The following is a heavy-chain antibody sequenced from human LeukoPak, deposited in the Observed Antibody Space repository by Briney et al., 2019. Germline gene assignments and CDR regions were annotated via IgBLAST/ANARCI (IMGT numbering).Heavy chain of an antibody. J-gene: IGHJ4*02. D-gene: IGHD3-16*01. CDR3: ARAVSTLGVSNFDS. CDR1: GGSISSDY. Sequence: PSETLSLTCIVSGGSISSDYWTWIRQPPGKGLEWIGYVDYSGTTNYNPSLKSRVTISLDTSKNQFSLKLKSVTAADTAVYYCARAVSTLGVSNFDSWGQGTLVTVSS. V-gene: IGHV4-59*01. CDR2: VDYSGTT.